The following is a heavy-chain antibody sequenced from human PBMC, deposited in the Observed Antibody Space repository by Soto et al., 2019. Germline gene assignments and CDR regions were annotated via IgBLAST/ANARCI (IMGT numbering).Heavy chain of an antibody. CDR1: GLSLSTSEVC. CDR3: TDRRGGFCYHSGTYYQYVFDV. V-gene: IGHV2-5*01. Sequence: GPTLVDPTQTLTLICAFSGLSLSTSEVCGAWIRQPPVKALEWLVLIYWNVDKRYSPSLKSRFTIINHTSRNQLFLTGTNMVPLDTATDYCTDRRGGFCYHSGTYYQYVFDVWGQGTMVTVSS. D-gene: IGHD3-10*01. J-gene: IGHJ3*01. CDR2: IYWNVDK.